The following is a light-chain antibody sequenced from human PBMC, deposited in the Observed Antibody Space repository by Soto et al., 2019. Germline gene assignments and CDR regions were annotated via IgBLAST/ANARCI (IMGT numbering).Light chain of an antibody. J-gene: IGLJ3*02. Sequence: QSALTQPASVSGSPGQSITISCTGTSSDIGRYNLVSWYQQHPGKPPKLMIYEATKRPSGVSNRFSGSKSGNTASLTISGLQAEDEADYYCSFASSNTFMFGGGTKLTVL. V-gene: IGLV2-23*02. CDR2: EAT. CDR3: CSFASSNTFM. CDR1: SSDIGRYNL.